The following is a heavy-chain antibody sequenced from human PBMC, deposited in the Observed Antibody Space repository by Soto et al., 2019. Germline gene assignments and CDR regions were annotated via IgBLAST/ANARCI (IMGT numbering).Heavy chain of an antibody. CDR2: INGDGSTT. Sequence: EVQLVESGGGLVQPGGSQRFSCAASGFTFSNYWMHWVRQAPGKGLVWVSRINGDGSTTNYADSVKGRFTISRDNDKNTLYLQMNSLRAEDTAMYYCARGARNYYYFDYWGQGTLVTVSS. CDR3: ARGARNYYYFDY. D-gene: IGHD1-7*01. V-gene: IGHV3-74*01. J-gene: IGHJ4*02. CDR1: GFTFSNYW.